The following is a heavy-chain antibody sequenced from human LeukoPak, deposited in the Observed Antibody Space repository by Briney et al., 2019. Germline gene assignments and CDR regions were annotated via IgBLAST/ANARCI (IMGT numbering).Heavy chain of an antibody. CDR2: IYHSGST. J-gene: IGHJ3*02. Sequence: PSETLSLTSAVSGVSISSSNWWSWARQPPGKGLGWIGEIYHSGSTNYNPSLKSRVAISVDKSKNQFSLKLNSVTAADTAVYYCARDLRVAVAGNDAFDIWGQGTMVTVSS. CDR1: GVSISSSNW. D-gene: IGHD6-19*01. V-gene: IGHV4-4*02. CDR3: ARDLRVAVAGNDAFDI.